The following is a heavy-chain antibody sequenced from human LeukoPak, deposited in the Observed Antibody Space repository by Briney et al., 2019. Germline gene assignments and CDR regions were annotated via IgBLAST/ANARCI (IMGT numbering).Heavy chain of an antibody. CDR1: GASLGGYY. V-gene: IGHV4-59*13. CDR2: MYYTGTT. J-gene: IGHJ4*02. Sequence: SETLSLTCTVSGASLGGYYWSWIRQPPGKRLEWIGYMYYTGTTNYNPSPKSRVIISVDNSKNQFSLKLSSVTAADTAVYYCARGSAAAGTISFWGQGTLVTVSS. D-gene: IGHD6-13*01. CDR3: ARGSAAAGTISF.